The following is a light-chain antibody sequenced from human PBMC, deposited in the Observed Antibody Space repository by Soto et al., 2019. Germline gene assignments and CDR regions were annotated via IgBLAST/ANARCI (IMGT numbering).Light chain of an antibody. CDR1: HSVSSN. J-gene: IGKJ1*01. V-gene: IGKV3-15*01. CDR2: DTS. CDR3: KQHKNWPRP. Sequence: EVVMTQSPGSLSVSPEERATLSCRASHSVSSNLAWYQQKPGQTPRLLIYDTSTRATGIQARFSGSGSGTEFTLTISSLQSEDFAVYYCKQHKNWPRPFGEGTKV.